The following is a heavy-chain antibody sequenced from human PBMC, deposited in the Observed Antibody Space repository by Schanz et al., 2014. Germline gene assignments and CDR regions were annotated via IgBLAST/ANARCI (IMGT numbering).Heavy chain of an antibody. CDR3: TTETIAMAGTFSI. J-gene: IGHJ4*02. CDR1: GYTFTSYA. Sequence: QVQLVQSGSELKKPGASVKVSCKASGYTFTSYAMNWVRQAPGQGLEWVGWINTNAGNPTYAQGFTGRFVFSLDASVSTAYLQISSLKAEDTAAYYCTTETIAMAGTFSIWGQGTLVTVSS. V-gene: IGHV7-4-1*02. D-gene: IGHD6-19*01. CDR2: INTNAGNP.